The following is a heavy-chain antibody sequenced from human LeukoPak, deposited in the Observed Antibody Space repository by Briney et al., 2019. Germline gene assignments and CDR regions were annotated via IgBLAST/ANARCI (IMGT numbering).Heavy chain of an antibody. J-gene: IGHJ4*02. Sequence: SVKVSCKASGGTFSSYTISLVRQAPGQGLEWMGRIIPILGIANYAQKFQGRVTITADKSTSTAYMELSSLRSEDTAVYYCANTYRYSGSYYYDYWGQGTLVTVSS. D-gene: IGHD1-26*01. CDR2: IIPILGIA. CDR3: ANTYRYSGSYYYDY. CDR1: GGTFSSYT. V-gene: IGHV1-69*02.